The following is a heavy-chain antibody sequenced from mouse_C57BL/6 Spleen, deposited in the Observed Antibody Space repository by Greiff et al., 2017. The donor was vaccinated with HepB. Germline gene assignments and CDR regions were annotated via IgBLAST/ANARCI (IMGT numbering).Heavy chain of an antibody. CDR1: GYTFTSYW. CDR3: ARVVYSNYPFAY. Sequence: QVQLQQPGAELVKPGASVKVSCKASGYTFTSYWMHWVKQRPGQGLEWIGRIHPSDSDTNYNQKFKGKATLAVYKSSRTAYMQLSSLTSEDFAVYYCARVVYSNYPFAYWVQGTLVTVSA. J-gene: IGHJ3*01. D-gene: IGHD2-5*01. CDR2: IHPSDSDT. V-gene: IGHV1-74*01.